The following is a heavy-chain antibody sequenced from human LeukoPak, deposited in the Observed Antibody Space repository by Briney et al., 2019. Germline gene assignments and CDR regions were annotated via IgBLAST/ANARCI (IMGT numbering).Heavy chain of an antibody. CDR3: ARQGYSSSLGWFDP. CDR2: INHSGST. D-gene: IGHD6-13*01. V-gene: IGHV4-34*01. CDR1: GGSFSGYY. Sequence: PSETLSLTCAVYGGSFSGYYWSWIRQPPGKGLEWIGEINHSGSTNYNPSLKSRVTISVDTSKNQFSLKLSSVTAADTAVYYCARQGYSSSLGWFDPWGQGTLVTVSS. J-gene: IGHJ5*02.